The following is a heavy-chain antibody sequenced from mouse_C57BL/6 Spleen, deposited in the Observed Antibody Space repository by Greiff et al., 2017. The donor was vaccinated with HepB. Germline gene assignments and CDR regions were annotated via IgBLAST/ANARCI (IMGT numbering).Heavy chain of an antibody. D-gene: IGHD1-1*01. CDR1: GYSITSGYY. J-gene: IGHJ4*01. V-gene: IGHV3-6*01. CDR2: ISYDGSN. Sequence: DVKLQESGPGLVKPSQSLSLTCSVTGYSITSGYYWNWIRQFPGNKLEWMGYISYDGSNNYNPSLKNRISITRDTSKNQFFLKLNSLTTEDTATYYCASGYYGPYAMDYWGQGTSVTVSS. CDR3: ASGYYGPYAMDY.